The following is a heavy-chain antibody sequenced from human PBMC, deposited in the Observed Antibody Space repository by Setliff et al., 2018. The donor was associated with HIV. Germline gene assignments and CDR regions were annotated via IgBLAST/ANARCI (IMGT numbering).Heavy chain of an antibody. CDR2: IYHSGST. V-gene: IGHV4-38-2*02. J-gene: IGHJ4*02. Sequence: SETLSLTCTVSGDSISSDFYWGWIRQPPGKGLEWIGSIYHSGSTYYNPSLKSRVTISVDTSKNQFSLKLSSVTAADTAVYYCARDPGITAAGTEYFDSWGQGILVTVSS. CDR1: GDSISSDFY. CDR3: ARDPGITAAGTEYFDS. D-gene: IGHD6-13*01.